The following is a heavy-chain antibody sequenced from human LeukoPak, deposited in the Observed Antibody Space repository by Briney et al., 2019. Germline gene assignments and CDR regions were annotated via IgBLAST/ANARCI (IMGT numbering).Heavy chain of an antibody. CDR3: ARDMGRRSGYDYDY. CDR1: GYTFTDYY. J-gene: IGHJ4*02. Sequence: ASVKVSCKTSGYTFTDYYLHWVRQAPGQGLEWVGWIHPNSGATHYAQKFQGRLTMTRDTSISTVYMELTRLRSDDTAVYYCARDMGRRSGYDYDYWGQGTLVTASS. V-gene: IGHV1-2*02. D-gene: IGHD5-12*01. CDR2: IHPNSGAT.